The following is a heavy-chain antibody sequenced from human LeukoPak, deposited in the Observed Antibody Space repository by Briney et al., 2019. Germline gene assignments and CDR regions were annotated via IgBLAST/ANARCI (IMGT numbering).Heavy chain of an antibody. Sequence: GGSLRLSCAASGFSFSSYGMHWVRQTPGKGLEWVAVMSFDGSNIYYGDSAKGRFTISRDNSKNTLYLQMNSLRVEDTALYYCAKVTPGSTARKSGLDFWGQGTLVTVSS. D-gene: IGHD2-21*02. CDR1: GFSFSSYG. J-gene: IGHJ4*02. V-gene: IGHV3-30*18. CDR2: MSFDGSNI. CDR3: AKVTPGSTARKSGLDF.